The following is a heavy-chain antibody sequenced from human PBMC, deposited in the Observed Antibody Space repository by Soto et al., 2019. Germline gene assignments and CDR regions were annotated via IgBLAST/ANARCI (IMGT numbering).Heavy chain of an antibody. Sequence: EVQLLESGGGLVQPGGSLRLSCAASGFTFSSYAMSWVRLAPGKGLEWVSAISGSGGSTYYADSVKGRFTISRDKSKNTLCRKMNSLRAECMAVYDCAKDLSGYCDYWGQGTLVTVSS. J-gene: IGHJ4*02. V-gene: IGHV3-23*01. CDR1: GFTFSSYA. CDR3: AKDLSGYCDY. D-gene: IGHD1-26*01. CDR2: ISGSGGST.